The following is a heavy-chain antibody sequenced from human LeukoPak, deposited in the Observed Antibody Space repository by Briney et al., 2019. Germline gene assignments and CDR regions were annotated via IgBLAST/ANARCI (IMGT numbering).Heavy chain of an antibody. V-gene: IGHV1-69*05. D-gene: IGHD5-12*01. CDR2: IIPIFGTT. J-gene: IGHJ4*02. Sequence: SSVKVSCKASGGTFSSHAISWVRQAPGQGLEWVGGIIPIFGTTNYAQKFQGRVTITTDESTSTGYMELRSLRSDDTAVYYCARGDSGYDYGFDNWGQGTLVTVSS. CDR3: ARGDSGYDYGFDN. CDR1: GGTFSSHA.